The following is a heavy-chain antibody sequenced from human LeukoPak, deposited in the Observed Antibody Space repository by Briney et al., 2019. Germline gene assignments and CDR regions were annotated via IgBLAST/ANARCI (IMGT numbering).Heavy chain of an antibody. V-gene: IGHV4-59*01. D-gene: IGHD2-2*01. CDR2: IYYSGST. Sequence: SETLSLTCTVSGGSISSYYWSWIQQPPGKGLEWIGYIYYSGSTNYNPSLKSRVTISVDTSKNQFSLKLSSVTAADTAVYYCASYTTSRYCSSTSCYRAFDIWGQGTMVTVSS. CDR3: ASYTTSRYCSSTSCYRAFDI. CDR1: GGSISSYY. J-gene: IGHJ3*02.